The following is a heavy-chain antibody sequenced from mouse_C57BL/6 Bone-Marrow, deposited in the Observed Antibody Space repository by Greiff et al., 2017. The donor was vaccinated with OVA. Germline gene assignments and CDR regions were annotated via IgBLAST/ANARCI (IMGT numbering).Heavy chain of an antibody. CDR3: ARDGLRLPWSY. J-gene: IGHJ3*01. V-gene: IGHV5-4*01. D-gene: IGHD3-2*02. Sequence: EVMLVESGGGLVKPGGSLKLSCAASGFTFSSYAMSWVRQTPEKRLEWVATISDGGSYTYYPDNVKGRFTISRDNAKNNLYLQMSHLKSEDTAMYYCARDGLRLPWSYWGQGTLVTVSA. CDR1: GFTFSSYA. CDR2: ISDGGSYT.